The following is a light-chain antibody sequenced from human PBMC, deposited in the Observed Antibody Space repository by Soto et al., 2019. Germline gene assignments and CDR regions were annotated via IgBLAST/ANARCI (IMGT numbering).Light chain of an antibody. Sequence: DIQLTQSPSFLSASVGDRVTITCRASQGISSYLAWYQQKPRKAPKLLIYAASTLQSGVPSRFSGSESGTEFTLTISSLQPEDFATYDCQQLKSYPITFGQGTRLEIK. CDR2: AAS. CDR3: QQLKSYPIT. J-gene: IGKJ5*01. V-gene: IGKV1-9*01. CDR1: QGISSY.